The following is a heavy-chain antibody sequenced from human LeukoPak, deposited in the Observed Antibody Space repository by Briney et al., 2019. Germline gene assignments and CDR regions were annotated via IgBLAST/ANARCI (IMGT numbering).Heavy chain of an antibody. J-gene: IGHJ4*02. CDR3: ARDSVGPLSRPAPFDY. D-gene: IGHD3-3*02. CDR1: GGTFSSYA. V-gene: IGHV1-69*05. Sequence: ASVKVSCKASGGTFSSYAISWVRQAPGQGLEWMGGIIPIFGTANYAQKLQGRVTMTTDTSTSTAYMELRSLRSDDTAVYYCARDSVGPLSRPAPFDYWGQGTLVIVSS. CDR2: IIPIFGTA.